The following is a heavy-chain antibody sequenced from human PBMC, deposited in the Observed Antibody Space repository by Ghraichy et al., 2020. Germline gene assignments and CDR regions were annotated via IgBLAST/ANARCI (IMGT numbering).Heavy chain of an antibody. D-gene: IGHD3-3*01. V-gene: IGHV3-7*04. Sequence: GGSLRLSCAASGFTFSSYWMSWVRQAPGKGLEWVANIKQDGSEKYYVDSVKGRFTISRDNAKNSLYLQMNSLRAEDTAGYYCARDFGGDYDFWSGYLGARDYYYYMDVWGKGTTVTVSS. J-gene: IGHJ6*03. CDR1: GFTFSSYW. CDR3: ARDFGGDYDFWSGYLGARDYYYYMDV. CDR2: IKQDGSEK.